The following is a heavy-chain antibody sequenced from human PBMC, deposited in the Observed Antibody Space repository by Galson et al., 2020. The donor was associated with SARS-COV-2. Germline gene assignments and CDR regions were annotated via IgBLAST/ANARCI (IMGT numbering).Heavy chain of an antibody. J-gene: IGHJ4*02. Sequence: ASVKVSCTASGYTFTSYGISWVRQTPGQGLEWMGWISAYNGNKNYAQKLQGRVTMTTDTSKSTAYMELRILRSDDTAVYYCASDTPYEGYSSSCDDEVDFWGQGTLVTVS. CDR3: ASDTPYEGYSSSCDDEVDF. V-gene: IGHV1-18*01. D-gene: IGHD6-13*01. CDR2: ISAYNGNK. CDR1: GYTFTSYG.